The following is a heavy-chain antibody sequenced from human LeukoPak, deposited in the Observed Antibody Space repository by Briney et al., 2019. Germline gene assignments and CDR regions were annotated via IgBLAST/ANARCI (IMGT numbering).Heavy chain of an antibody. Sequence: GGSLRLSWAASGFTFSNNAMSGSRRAPGKGLEGASVIGDSGGSTYYADSVKGRFTISRDNSKNTLYLQMNSLRADDTAVYHCAKGGASSPYTYIDVWGKGTTVIVSS. D-gene: IGHD6-6*01. J-gene: IGHJ6*04. CDR3: AKGGASSPYTYIDV. CDR1: GFTFSNNA. CDR2: IGDSGGST. V-gene: IGHV3-23*01.